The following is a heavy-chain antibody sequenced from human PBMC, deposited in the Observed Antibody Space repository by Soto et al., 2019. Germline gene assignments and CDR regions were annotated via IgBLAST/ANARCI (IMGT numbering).Heavy chain of an antibody. CDR1: GYTFTSTS. Sequence: ASVKVSCKASGYTFTSTSIGWVRQAPGQGREWMGWINVYNGNTKYAKQLQGRVTLTTDTSTSTAYMDLWSLSADATAVYSCARISNPSRGWLPDYWCQGTLVTVSS. J-gene: IGHJ4*02. D-gene: IGHD6-19*01. V-gene: IGHV1-18*04. CDR3: ARISNPSRGWLPDY. CDR2: INVYNGNT.